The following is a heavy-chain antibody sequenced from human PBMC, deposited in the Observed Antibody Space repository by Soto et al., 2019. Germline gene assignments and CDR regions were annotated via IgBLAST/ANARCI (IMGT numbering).Heavy chain of an antibody. D-gene: IGHD6-13*01. CDR2: IKQDGSEK. J-gene: IGHJ6*02. V-gene: IGHV3-7*01. Sequence: GGALRLSCAASGFTFSSYWMSWVRQAPGQGLEWVANIKQDGSEKYYVDSVKGRFTISRDNAKNSLYLQMNSLRAEDTAEYYCARDGAAAGNYYYYGMDVWGQGTTVTVSS. CDR1: GFTFSSYW. CDR3: ARDGAAAGNYYYYGMDV.